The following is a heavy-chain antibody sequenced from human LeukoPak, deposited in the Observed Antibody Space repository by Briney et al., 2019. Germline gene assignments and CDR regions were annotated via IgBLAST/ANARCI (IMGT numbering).Heavy chain of an antibody. Sequence: SETLSLTCTVSGGSLSSYYWSWIRQPPGKGLEWIGYIYYSGSTNYNPSLKSRVTISLDTSKNQFSLKLTSVTAADTAVYYCARDYSSSYYFDTWGQGTLVTVSS. J-gene: IGHJ4*02. V-gene: IGHV4-59*01. CDR1: GGSLSSYY. D-gene: IGHD6-6*01. CDR3: ARDYSSSYYFDT. CDR2: IYYSGST.